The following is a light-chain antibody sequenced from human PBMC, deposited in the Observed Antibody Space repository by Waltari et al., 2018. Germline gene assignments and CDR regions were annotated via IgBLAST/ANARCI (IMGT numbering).Light chain of an antibody. CDR2: KVS. Sequence: DVVMTQSPLSLPVSLGQPASISCRSSQSLVHTDGHTYLHWFQRRPGQSPRRLIYKVSNRDSGVPDRFSGSGSGTAFTLKISRVEAEDVGIYYCMQATNWPLTFGQGTKVEIQ. V-gene: IGKV2-30*02. CDR1: QSLVHTDGHTY. J-gene: IGKJ1*01. CDR3: MQATNWPLT.